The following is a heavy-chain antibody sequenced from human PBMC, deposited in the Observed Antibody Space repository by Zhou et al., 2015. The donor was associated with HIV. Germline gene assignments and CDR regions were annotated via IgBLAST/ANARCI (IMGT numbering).Heavy chain of an antibody. V-gene: IGHV1-2*02. Sequence: QVQLVQSGAEVKKPGVSVKVSCKASGYTFTAYYMHWVRQAPGQGLEWMGWINPNSGGTNYAQKFQGRVTMTRDTSISTAYMELNSLRSDDTAVYYCARDSEYTSAWKHWGQGTLVTVSA. J-gene: IGHJ1*01. CDR2: INPNSGGT. CDR3: ARDSEYTSAWKH. D-gene: IGHD6-19*01. CDR1: GYTFTAYY.